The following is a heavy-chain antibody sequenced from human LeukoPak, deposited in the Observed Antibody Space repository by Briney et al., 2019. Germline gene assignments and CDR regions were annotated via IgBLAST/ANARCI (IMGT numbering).Heavy chain of an antibody. V-gene: IGHV4-61*02. CDR2: IYTSGST. Sequence: SETLSLTCTVSGGSISSSSYYWNWIRQPAGKGLEWIGRIYTSGSTNYNPSLKSRVTISLDTSKNQFSLKLSSVTAADTAVYYCARGSGWYPEYFQHWGQGTLVTVSS. CDR3: ARGSGWYPEYFQH. D-gene: IGHD6-19*01. J-gene: IGHJ1*01. CDR1: GGSISSSSYY.